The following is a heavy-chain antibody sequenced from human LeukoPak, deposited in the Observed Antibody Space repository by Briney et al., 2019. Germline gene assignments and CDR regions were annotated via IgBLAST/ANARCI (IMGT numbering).Heavy chain of an antibody. CDR1: GGSISSGRFY. Sequence: SQTLSLTCTVSGGSISSGRFYWSWIRQPPGKGLEWIGRIYTSGSTNYNPSLKSRVTMSVDASKNQFSLKLSSVTAADTAVYYCARVGAFPLYYFDYWGQGTLVTVSS. V-gene: IGHV4-61*02. CDR3: ARVGAFPLYYFDY. J-gene: IGHJ4*02. CDR2: IYTSGST. D-gene: IGHD1-26*01.